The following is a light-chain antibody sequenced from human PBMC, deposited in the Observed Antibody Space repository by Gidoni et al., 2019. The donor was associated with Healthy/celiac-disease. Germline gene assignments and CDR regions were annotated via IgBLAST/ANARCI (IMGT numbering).Light chain of an antibody. CDR1: QGISSA. Sequence: IQLTHSPSSLSPSVGDRVTITCRASQGISSALAWYPQKPGKAPKLLIYDASSLESGVPSRYSGSGSGRDLTLSISSLQPEDFATYYCQQFNSYPLLTFGPGTKVDIK. CDR3: QQFNSYPLLT. J-gene: IGKJ3*01. V-gene: IGKV1-13*02. CDR2: DAS.